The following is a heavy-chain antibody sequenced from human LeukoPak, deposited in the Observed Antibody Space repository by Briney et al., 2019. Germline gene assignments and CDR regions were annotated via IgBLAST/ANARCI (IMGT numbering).Heavy chain of an antibody. CDR1: GYSFTSYW. Sequence: GESLQISCKGSGYSFTSYWIGWVRQMPGTGLECMGIIYPGDSDTRYSPSFQGQVTISADKSISTAYLQWSSLKASDTVIYYWPRRGYDILTAVFDYWGQGTLVTVSS. CDR3: PRRGYDILTAVFDY. D-gene: IGHD3-9*01. CDR2: IYPGDSDT. V-gene: IGHV5-51*01. J-gene: IGHJ4*02.